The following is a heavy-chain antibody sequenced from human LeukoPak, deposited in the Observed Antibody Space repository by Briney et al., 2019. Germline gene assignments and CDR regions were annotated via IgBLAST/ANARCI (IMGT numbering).Heavy chain of an antibody. D-gene: IGHD3-10*01. CDR2: IYYSGST. V-gene: IGHV4-30-4*01. CDR1: GGSISSGDYY. CDR3: ARGGPRRLDAFDI. Sequence: SETLSLTCTVSGGSISSGDYYWSWIRQPPGKGLEWIGYIYYSGSTYYNPSLKSRVTISVDASQNQFSLKLSSVTAADTALYYCARGGPRRLDAFDIWGQGTMVTVSS. J-gene: IGHJ3*02.